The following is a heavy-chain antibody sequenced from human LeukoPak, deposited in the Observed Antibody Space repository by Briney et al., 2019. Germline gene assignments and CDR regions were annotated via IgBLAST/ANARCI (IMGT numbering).Heavy chain of an antibody. Sequence: SETLSLTCVVSGDSISSYYWSWIRQPAGKALEWIGRIHPSGSTNFNAPLKSRVTISIDKSMSQVSLRLTSVTAADTAVYYCARGKLTTRQGTYYMDVWGKGTTVTVSS. D-gene: IGHD4-17*01. CDR1: GDSISSYY. V-gene: IGHV4-4*07. CDR3: ARGKLTTRQGTYYMDV. J-gene: IGHJ6*03. CDR2: IHPSGST.